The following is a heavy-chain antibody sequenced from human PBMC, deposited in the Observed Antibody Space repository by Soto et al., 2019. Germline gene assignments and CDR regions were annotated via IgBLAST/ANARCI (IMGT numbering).Heavy chain of an antibody. Sequence: QVQLVQSGAEVKKPGASVKVSCKASGYTFTSYAMHWVRQAPGQRLEWMGWINAGNGNTKYSQKFQGRVTITRDTSASTAYMELSSLRSEDTAVYYCARVQGYDSSGYYFAYWGQGTLVTVSS. D-gene: IGHD3-22*01. J-gene: IGHJ4*02. CDR1: GYTFTSYA. CDR3: ARVQGYDSSGYYFAY. CDR2: INAGNGNT. V-gene: IGHV1-3*01.